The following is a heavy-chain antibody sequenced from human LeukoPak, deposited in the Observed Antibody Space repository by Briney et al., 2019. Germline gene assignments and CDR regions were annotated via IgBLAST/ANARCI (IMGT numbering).Heavy chain of an antibody. CDR3: VSSYCSGGSCYSASGS. J-gene: IGHJ5*02. CDR2: INSDGSST. D-gene: IGHD2-15*01. CDR1: GFTFSSYW. V-gene: IGHV3-74*01. Sequence: PGGSLRLSCAASGFTFSSYWMHWVRQAPGKGLVWVSRINSDGSSTSYADSVKGRFTISRDNAKNTLYLQMNSLRVEDTAVYYCVSSYCSGGSCYSASGSWGQGTLVTVPS.